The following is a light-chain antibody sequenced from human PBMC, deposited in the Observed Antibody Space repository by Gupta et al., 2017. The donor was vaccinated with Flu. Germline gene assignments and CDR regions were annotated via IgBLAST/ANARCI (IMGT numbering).Light chain of an antibody. CDR1: ETVYSNY. V-gene: IGKV3-20*01. J-gene: IGKJ1*01. CDR3: QQYGSSPRT. Sequence: EIVLTQSPGTLSLSPGEGATLSCRASETVYSNYLAWYQQKPGQAPRRRISAASSRATGVPDRFSGSGSGTDFTLTISRLEPEEFAVYYCQQYGSSPRTFGQGTKVEIK. CDR2: AAS.